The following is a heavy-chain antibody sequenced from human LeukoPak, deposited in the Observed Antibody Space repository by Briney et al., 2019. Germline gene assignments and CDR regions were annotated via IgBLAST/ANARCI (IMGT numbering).Heavy chain of an antibody. CDR1: GYTFTGHY. Sequence: ASVTVSCKASGYTFTGHYMHWVRQAPGQGLEWMGWINPKTGGTYYAQKFQGRVTMTRDTSISTAYMELRSLRSDDTAVYYCASAPITVFEVVKGEFDYWGQGTLVAVSS. D-gene: IGHD3-3*01. CDR3: ASAPITVFEVVKGEFDY. V-gene: IGHV1-2*02. CDR2: INPKTGGT. J-gene: IGHJ4*02.